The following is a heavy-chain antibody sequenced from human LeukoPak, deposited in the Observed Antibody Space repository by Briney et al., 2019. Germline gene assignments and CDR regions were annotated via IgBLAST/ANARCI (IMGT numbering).Heavy chain of an antibody. Sequence: GGSLRLSCAASGFTVSSNYMSWVRQAPGKGLEWVSVIYSGGSTYYADPVKGRFTISRDNSKNTLYLQMNSLRAEDTAVYYCASGIESSTYYYYYYGMDVWGQGTTVTVSS. J-gene: IGHJ6*02. CDR2: IYSGGST. CDR1: GFTVSSNY. D-gene: IGHD1-1*01. CDR3: ASGIESSTYYYYYYGMDV. V-gene: IGHV3-66*01.